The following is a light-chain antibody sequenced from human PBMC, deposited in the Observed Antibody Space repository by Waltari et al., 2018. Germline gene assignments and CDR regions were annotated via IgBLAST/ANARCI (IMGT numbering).Light chain of an antibody. Sequence: QSALTQPPSVSGSPGQSITISCTGTTSDVGSYTLVSWYQHHPGKAPKLIIFEFSERTYGVCNGFSGSKSGNTASLTISGLQAEDEADYYCCSFGGGYPVVFGGGTTLTVL. CDR3: CSFGGGYPVV. V-gene: IGLV2-23*02. J-gene: IGLJ3*02. CDR2: EFS. CDR1: TSDVGSYTL.